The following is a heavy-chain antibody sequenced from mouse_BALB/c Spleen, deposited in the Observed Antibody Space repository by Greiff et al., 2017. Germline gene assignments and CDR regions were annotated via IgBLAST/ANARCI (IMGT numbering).Heavy chain of an antibody. V-gene: IGHV2-2*02. CDR2: IWSGGST. CDR3: ARILRPHYYAMDY. Sequence: VQLVESGPGLVQPSQSLSITCTVSGFSLTSYGVHWVRQSPGKGLEWLGVIWSGGSTDYNAAFISRLSISKDNSKSQVFFKMNSLQANDTAIYYCARILRPHYYAMDYWGQGTSVTVSS. CDR1: GFSLTSYG. J-gene: IGHJ4*01. D-gene: IGHD1-2*01.